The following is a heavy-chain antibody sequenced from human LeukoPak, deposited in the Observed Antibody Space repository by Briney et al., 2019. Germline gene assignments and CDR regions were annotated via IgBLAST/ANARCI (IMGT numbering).Heavy chain of an antibody. CDR2: VYYSGST. CDR1: GGSIRNYC. V-gene: IGHV4-59*01. CDR3: ARDEHNYYDSSGFDY. D-gene: IGHD3-22*01. Sequence: SETLSLTCTVSGGSIRNYCWSWIRQPPGKGLEWIGYVYYSGSTDYNPSLKSRVTISVDTSKNQFSLKVRSVTAADTAVYYCARDEHNYYDSSGFDYWGQGILVTVSS. J-gene: IGHJ4*02.